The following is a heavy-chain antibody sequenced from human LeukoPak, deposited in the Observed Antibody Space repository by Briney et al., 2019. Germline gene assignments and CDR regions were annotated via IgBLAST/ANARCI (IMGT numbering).Heavy chain of an antibody. D-gene: IGHD5-18*01. J-gene: IGHJ4*02. V-gene: IGHV4-39*07. CDR3: ARVRYSYGTDY. Sequence: PSETLSLTCSVSGGSISSGGYYWAWIRQPPGKGLEWIGEIYHSGSTNYNPSLKSRVTISVDKSKNQFSLKLSSVTAADTAVYYCARVRYSYGTDYWGQGTLVTVSS. CDR1: GGSISSGGYY. CDR2: IYHSGST.